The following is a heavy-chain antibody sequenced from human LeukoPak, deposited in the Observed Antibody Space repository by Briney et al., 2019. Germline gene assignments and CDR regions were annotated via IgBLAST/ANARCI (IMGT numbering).Heavy chain of an antibody. J-gene: IGHJ4*02. V-gene: IGHV4-39*02. Sequence: SETLSLTCTVSSGSISSSSYHWAWIRQPPGKGLEWIGSIYYSGTTYYNPSLKSRVTISVDTSKNQFSLKLSSVTAADTAVYYCTREYSSSSEYWGQGTLVTVPS. CDR1: SGSISSSSYH. D-gene: IGHD6-6*01. CDR3: TREYSSSSEY. CDR2: IYYSGTT.